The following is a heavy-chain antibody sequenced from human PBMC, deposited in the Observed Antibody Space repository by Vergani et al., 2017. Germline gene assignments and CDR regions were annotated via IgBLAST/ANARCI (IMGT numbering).Heavy chain of an antibody. CDR1: GGSISSGDYY. Sequence: QEQLQESGPGLVKTSQTLSLTCTVSGGSISSGDYYWSWIRQPPGKGLEWIGYIYYSGSTYYNPSLKRRVTISVATSKNQFSLKLSSVTAADPAVYYCARGGDFWPYYYYMDVWGKGTTVTVSS. V-gene: IGHV4-30-4*08. CDR3: ARGGDFWPYYYYMDV. CDR2: IYYSGST. D-gene: IGHD3-3*01. J-gene: IGHJ6*03.